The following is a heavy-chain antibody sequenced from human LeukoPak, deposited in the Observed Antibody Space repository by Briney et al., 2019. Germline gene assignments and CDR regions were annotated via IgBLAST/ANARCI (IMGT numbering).Heavy chain of an antibody. V-gene: IGHV3-7*01. CDR2: IKQDGSER. Sequence: GGSLRLSCAVSGFMFSNYWMTWVRQAPGKGLEWVAKIKQDGSERYYVDSVKRRFTISRDNAKNSLYLQINNLRAEDTAIYYCARGLLSTYCSGEPCRDNRFDPWGQGTRVIVS. D-gene: IGHD2-15*01. J-gene: IGHJ5*02. CDR3: ARGLLSTYCSGEPCRDNRFDP. CDR1: GFMFSNYW.